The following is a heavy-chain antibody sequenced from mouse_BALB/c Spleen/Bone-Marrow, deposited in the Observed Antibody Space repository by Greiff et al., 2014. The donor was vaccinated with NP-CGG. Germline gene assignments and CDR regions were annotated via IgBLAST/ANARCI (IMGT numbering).Heavy chain of an antibody. CDR3: ARDSTARTPSY. CDR2: INPGSGGA. V-gene: IGHV1-54*01. CDR1: GYAFTSYL. D-gene: IGHD3-2*01. J-gene: IGHJ2*01. Sequence: QVQLKESGAELVRPGTSVKVSCKASGYAFTSYLIEWIKQRPGQGLEWIGVINPGSGGANYNEKFKGKATLTADKSSSTAYLQISSLTSDDTAVYFCARDSTARTPSYWGQAPLSQSPQ.